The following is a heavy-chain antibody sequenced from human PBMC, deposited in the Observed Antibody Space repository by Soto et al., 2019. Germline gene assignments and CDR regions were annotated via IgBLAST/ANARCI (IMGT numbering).Heavy chain of an antibody. CDR1: GGTFSSYA. J-gene: IGHJ4*02. CDR3: ARGFTVVTPRALGY. CDR2: MNPNSGNT. Sequence: QVPLVQSGAEVKKPGSSVKVSCKASGGTFSSYAISWVRQAPGQGLEWMGWMNPNSGNTGYAQKFQGRVTMTRNTSISTAYMELSSLRSEDTAVYYCARGFTVVTPRALGYWGQGTLVTVSS. V-gene: IGHV1-8*02. D-gene: IGHD2-21*02.